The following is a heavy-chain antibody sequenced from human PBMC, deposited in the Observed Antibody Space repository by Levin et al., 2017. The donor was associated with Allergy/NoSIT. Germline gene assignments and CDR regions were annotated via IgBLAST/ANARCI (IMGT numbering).Heavy chain of an antibody. CDR3: ARGNSELDY. CDR2: ISSSSSRI. V-gene: IGHV3-48*01. Sequence: GGSLRLSCAASGFIFSSDTMNWVRQAPGKGLEWVSYISSSSSRINYADSVKGRFTISRDNAKNSLSLQMNSLRAEDTAVYYCARGNSELDYWGQGILVTVSS. D-gene: IGHD2-21*01. J-gene: IGHJ4*02. CDR1: GFIFSSDT.